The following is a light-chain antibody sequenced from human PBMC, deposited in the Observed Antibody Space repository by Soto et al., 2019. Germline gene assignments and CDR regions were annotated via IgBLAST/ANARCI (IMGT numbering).Light chain of an antibody. CDR3: QQSYIMSEGYT. Sequence: DIQMTQSPSSVSASVGDRVTITCRASQGISSWLAWYQQKPGKVPKLLIYAASILQSGVPSRFSGSGSGTDFTLTISSLQPEDFATYYCQQSYIMSEGYTFGQGTKLEIK. V-gene: IGKV1D-12*01. J-gene: IGKJ2*01. CDR2: AAS. CDR1: QGISSW.